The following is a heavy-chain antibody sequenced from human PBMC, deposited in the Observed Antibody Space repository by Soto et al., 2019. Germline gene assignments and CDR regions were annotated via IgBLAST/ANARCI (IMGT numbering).Heavy chain of an antibody. CDR3: ARGWGRGIVVTIWGVFDQ. CDR2: ISGSSSTV. CDR1: GFTFSSFT. Sequence: EVQLVESGGVLVQPGGSLRLSCAASGFTFSSFTMNWVRQAPGKGLEWVSYISGSSSTVYYADSVKGRFTISRDNAKNSLSLQVNSLRAEDTAVYYCARGWGRGIVVTIWGVFDQWGQGALVTVSS. D-gene: IGHD5-12*01. J-gene: IGHJ4*02. V-gene: IGHV3-48*01.